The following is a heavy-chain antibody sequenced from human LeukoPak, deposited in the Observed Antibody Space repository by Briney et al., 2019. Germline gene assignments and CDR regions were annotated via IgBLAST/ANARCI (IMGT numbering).Heavy chain of an antibody. V-gene: IGHV1-2*02. CDR1: GYKFTDDY. Sequence: ASVKVSCKASGYKFTDDYMHWVRQAPGQGLEFMGWINPDSGFTNYAQKFKGRVTMTRDTSISTAYLEVRSLISDDPAVYYCTPTAEAYTSWWKVWGQGTLVTVSS. D-gene: IGHD3-16*01. CDR2: INPDSGFT. CDR3: TPTAEAYTSWWKV. J-gene: IGHJ4*02.